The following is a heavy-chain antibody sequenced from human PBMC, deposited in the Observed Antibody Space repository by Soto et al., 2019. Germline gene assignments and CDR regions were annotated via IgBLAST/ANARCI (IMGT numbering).Heavy chain of an antibody. Sequence: QMQLVQSGAEVKKPGSSVKVSCKASGGTLSSFINYPINWVRQAPGQGREWMRGIVQNVGTVNDAQKFQGRVTITADKSTGTAYMEVSSLRSEDTALYYCARRDTSGFLRYFDNWGQGTLVTVSS. V-gene: IGHV1-69*06. J-gene: IGHJ4*02. CDR2: IVQNVGTV. CDR1: GGTLSSFINYP. D-gene: IGHD3-3*01. CDR3: ARRDTSGFLRYFDN.